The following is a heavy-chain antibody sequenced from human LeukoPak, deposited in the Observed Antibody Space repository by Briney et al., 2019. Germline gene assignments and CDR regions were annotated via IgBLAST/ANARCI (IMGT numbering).Heavy chain of an antibody. D-gene: IGHD5-12*01. V-gene: IGHV4-34*08. CDR1: GFTFSSYW. CDR3: ATEQMATSTFDY. J-gene: IGHJ4*02. Sequence: GSLRLSCAASGFTFSSYWMSWVRQPPGKGLECIGEINHSGSTNYNPSLKSRVTISVDTSKNQFSLKLRSVTAADTAVYYCATEQMATSTFDYWGQGTLVTVFS. CDR2: INHSGST.